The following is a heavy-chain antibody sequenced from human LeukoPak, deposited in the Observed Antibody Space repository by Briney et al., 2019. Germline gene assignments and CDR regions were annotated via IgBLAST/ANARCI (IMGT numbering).Heavy chain of an antibody. D-gene: IGHD3-3*01. CDR1: GFTFSSYA. V-gene: IGHV3-30-3*01. J-gene: IGHJ4*02. CDR3: AKGSEFITIFGVVIPNFDY. Sequence: GGSLRLSCAASGFTFSSYAMHWVRQAPGKGLEWVAVISYDGSNKYYADSVKGRFTISRDNSKNTLYLQMNSLRAEDTAVYYCAKGSEFITIFGVVIPNFDYWGQGTLVTVSS. CDR2: ISYDGSNK.